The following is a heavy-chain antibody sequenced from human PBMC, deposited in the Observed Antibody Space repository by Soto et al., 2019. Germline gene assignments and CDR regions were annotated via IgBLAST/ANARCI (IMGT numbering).Heavy chain of an antibody. Sequence: ASVKVSCKASGGTFSSYAISWVRQAPGQGLEWMGGIIPIFGTANYAQKFQGRVTITADESTSTAYMELSSLRSEDTAVYYCARYRSYCSSTSCYTSGFDYWGQGTLVTVSS. J-gene: IGHJ4*02. CDR2: IIPIFGTA. CDR3: ARYRSYCSSTSCYTSGFDY. CDR1: GGTFSSYA. V-gene: IGHV1-69*13. D-gene: IGHD2-2*02.